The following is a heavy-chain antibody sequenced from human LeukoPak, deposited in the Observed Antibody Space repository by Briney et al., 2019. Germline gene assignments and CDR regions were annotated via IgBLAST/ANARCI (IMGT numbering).Heavy chain of an antibody. D-gene: IGHD3-10*01. CDR1: GGSISSYY. CDR3: ARVVLTAMVRGVKEPNFDY. J-gene: IGHJ4*02. Sequence: SETLSLTCTVSGGSISSYYWSWIRQPPGRGLEWIGYIYYSGSTNYNPSLKSRVTISVDTSKNQFSLKLSSVTAADTAVYYCARVVLTAMVRGVKEPNFDYWGQGTLVTVSS. V-gene: IGHV4-59*01. CDR2: IYYSGST.